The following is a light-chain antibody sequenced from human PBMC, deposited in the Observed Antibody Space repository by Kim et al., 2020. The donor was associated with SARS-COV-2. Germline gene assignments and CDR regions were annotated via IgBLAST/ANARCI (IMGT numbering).Light chain of an antibody. CDR2: YDS. V-gene: IGLV3-1*01. Sequence: QGQTASITCSGDKLGDKYACWYQQKPGQAPVLVIYYDSDRPSGIPERFSGSNSGNAAALTISRVEAGDEAAYYCQVWDSDSDHVIFGGGTQLTVL. J-gene: IGLJ2*01. CDR1: KLGDKY. CDR3: QVWDSDSDHVI.